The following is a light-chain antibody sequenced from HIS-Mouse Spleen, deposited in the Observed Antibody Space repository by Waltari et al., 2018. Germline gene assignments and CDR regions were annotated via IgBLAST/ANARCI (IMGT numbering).Light chain of an antibody. J-gene: IGKJ3*01. CDR3: QQYDNLPFT. Sequence: DIQMTQSPSSLPSSVGGRVTITCQASQDISNYLNWYQQKPGKAPKLLIYDASNLETGVPSRFSGSGSGTDFTFTISSLQPEDIATYYCQQYDNLPFTFGPGTKVDIK. CDR1: QDISNY. CDR2: DAS. V-gene: IGKV1-33*01.